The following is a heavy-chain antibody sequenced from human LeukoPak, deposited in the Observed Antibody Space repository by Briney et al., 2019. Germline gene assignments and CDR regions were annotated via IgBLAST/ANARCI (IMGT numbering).Heavy chain of an antibody. CDR2: IFYTGSN. V-gene: IGHV4-59*08. D-gene: IGHD3-3*01. J-gene: IGHJ4*02. CDR1: GGSASSDY. Sequence: SETLSLTCTVSGGSASSDYWSWIRQAPGKGLEWIGFIFYTGSNNYNPSLKSRVTMSVDTSKNQFSLRLNSVTAADTAVYYCARRGPWSGSFDYWGQGALVTVSS. CDR3: ARRGPWSGSFDY.